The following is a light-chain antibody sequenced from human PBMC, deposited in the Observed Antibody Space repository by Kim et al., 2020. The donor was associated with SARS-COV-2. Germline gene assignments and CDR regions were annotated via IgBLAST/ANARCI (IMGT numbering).Light chain of an antibody. CDR1: QGISSY. CDR3: QQYYSYPPS. V-gene: IGKV1-8*01. Sequence: ASTGDRVTITCRASQGISSYLAWYQQKPGKAPKLLIYAASTLQSGVPSRFSGSGSGTDFTLTISCLQSEDFATYYCQQYYSYPPSFGPGTKVDIK. CDR2: AAS. J-gene: IGKJ3*01.